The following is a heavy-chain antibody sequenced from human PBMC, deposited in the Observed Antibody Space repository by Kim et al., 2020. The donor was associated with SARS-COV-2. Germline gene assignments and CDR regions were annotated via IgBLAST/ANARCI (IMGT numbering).Heavy chain of an antibody. CDR3: ARAVMGTRVDY. Sequence: SETLSLTCTVSGGSISSGDYYWSWIRQPPGKGLEWIGYIYYSGSTYYNPSLKSRVTISVDTSKNQFSLKLSSVTAADTAVYYCARAVMGTRVDYWGQGTLVTVSS. J-gene: IGHJ4*02. CDR1: GGSISSGDYY. D-gene: IGHD3-16*01. CDR2: IYYSGST. V-gene: IGHV4-30-4*01.